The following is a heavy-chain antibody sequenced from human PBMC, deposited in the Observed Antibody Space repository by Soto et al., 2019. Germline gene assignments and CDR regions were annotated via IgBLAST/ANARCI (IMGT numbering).Heavy chain of an antibody. D-gene: IGHD3-22*01. CDR2: IYYSGST. CDR3: DRGSYYYDSSGYYHY. V-gene: IGHV4-30-4*01. Sequence: QVQLQESGPGLVKPSQTLSLTCTVSGGSISSGDYYWSWIRQPPGKGLEWIGYIYYSGSTYYNPSLKSRVTISVDTYKNQFSLQRSSVTAADTDVYYCDRGSYYYDSSGYYHYWGQVTLVTVYS. J-gene: IGHJ4*02. CDR1: GGSISSGDYY.